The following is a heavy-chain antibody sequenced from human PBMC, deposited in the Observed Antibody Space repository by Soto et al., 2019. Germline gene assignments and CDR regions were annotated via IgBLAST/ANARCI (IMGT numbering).Heavy chain of an antibody. CDR2: MNPNSGNT. CDR1: GYTFGNND. V-gene: IGHV1-8*01. Sequence: ASVKVSCKASGYTFGNNDISWVRQATGQGLEWMGWMNPNSGNTGYAQKFQGRVSMTRNTSITTAYLELSSLRSDDTAIYYCARMATSGTLNWFDPWGQGTLVTVSS. J-gene: IGHJ5*02. CDR3: ARMATSGTLNWFDP.